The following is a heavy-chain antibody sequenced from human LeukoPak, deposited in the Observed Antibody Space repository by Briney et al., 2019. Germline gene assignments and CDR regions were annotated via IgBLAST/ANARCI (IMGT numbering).Heavy chain of an antibody. V-gene: IGHV1-2*02. D-gene: IGHD6-19*01. J-gene: IGHJ4*02. CDR3: ARALAGLPPRVDY. CDR1: GYTFTGYY. CDR2: INPNSGGT. Sequence: GASVKVSCKASGYTFTGYYKHWVRQAPGQGLEWMGWINPNSGGTNYAQKFQGRVTMTRDTSISTAYMELSRLRSDDTAVYYCARALAGLPPRVDYWGQGTLVTVSS.